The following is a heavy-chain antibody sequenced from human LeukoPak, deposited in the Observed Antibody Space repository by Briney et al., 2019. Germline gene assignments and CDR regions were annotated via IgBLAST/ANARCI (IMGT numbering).Heavy chain of an antibody. V-gene: IGHV3-7*01. CDR3: AKDRNDTQKGLYYFDY. D-gene: IGHD3-22*01. J-gene: IGHJ4*02. Sequence: GGSLRLSCAASGFTFSAYWMTWVRQAPGKGLEWVANINPDGREKSYVDSVKGRFTISRDNSKNTLYLQMHSLRAEDTAVYYCAKDRNDTQKGLYYFDYWGQGTLVTVSS. CDR1: GFTFSAYW. CDR2: INPDGREK.